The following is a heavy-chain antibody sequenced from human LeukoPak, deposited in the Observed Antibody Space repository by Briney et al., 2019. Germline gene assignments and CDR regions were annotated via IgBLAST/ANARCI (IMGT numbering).Heavy chain of an antibody. Sequence: ASVKVSCKASGYTFTSYDIHWVRQATGQGLEWMGWMNPNSANTGYAQKFQGRVTMTRNTSISTAYMELSSLRSEDTAVYYCARRTGYYNYMDAWGKGTTVTVSS. V-gene: IGHV1-8*01. CDR2: MNPNSANT. J-gene: IGHJ6*03. CDR3: ARRTGYYNYMDA. CDR1: GYTFTSYD. D-gene: IGHD3/OR15-3a*01.